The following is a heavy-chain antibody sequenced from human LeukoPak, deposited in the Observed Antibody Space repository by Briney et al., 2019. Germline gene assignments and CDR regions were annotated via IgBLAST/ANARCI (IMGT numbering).Heavy chain of an antibody. Sequence: PGGSLRLSCAASGFTFSSYAMSWVRQAPGKGLEWVSAISGSGGSTYYADSVKGRFTISRDNSKNTLYLQMNSLRAEDTAVYYCARSPLIAAAGTARTYYYDSSGYYVDHWGQGTLVTVSS. J-gene: IGHJ4*02. CDR3: ARSPLIAAAGTARTYYYDSSGYYVDH. CDR1: GFTFSSYA. CDR2: ISGSGGST. D-gene: IGHD3-22*01. V-gene: IGHV3-23*01.